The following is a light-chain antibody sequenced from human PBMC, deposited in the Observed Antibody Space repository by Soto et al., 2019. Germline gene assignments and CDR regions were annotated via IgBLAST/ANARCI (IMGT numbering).Light chain of an antibody. CDR1: SSNIGAGYD. Sequence: QSVLTQPPSVSGAPGQRVTISCTESSSNIGAGYDVHWYQQLPGTAPKLPVYGNSNRPSGVPDRCSGSKSGASASLAITGLRAEDEADYYRPSYDSSLSGWVFGGGTKPTAL. J-gene: IGLJ3*02. CDR3: PSYDSSLSGWV. V-gene: IGLV1-40*01. CDR2: GNS.